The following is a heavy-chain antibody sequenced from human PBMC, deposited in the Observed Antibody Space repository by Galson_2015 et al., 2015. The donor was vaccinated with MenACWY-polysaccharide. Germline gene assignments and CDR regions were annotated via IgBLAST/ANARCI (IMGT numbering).Heavy chain of an antibody. CDR2: ISGNGRTI. J-gene: IGHJ6*02. V-gene: IGHV3-48*03. CDR1: GFNFRSFE. CDR3: ARDPEGVRGADYGLDV. D-gene: IGHD3-10*01. Sequence: LRLSCAASGFNFRSFEMNWVRQAPGKGLEWVSYISGNGRTIYYVDSVKGRFTISRDNARDSLYLQMNSLRAEDTAVYYCARDPEGVRGADYGLDVWGQGTTVTV.